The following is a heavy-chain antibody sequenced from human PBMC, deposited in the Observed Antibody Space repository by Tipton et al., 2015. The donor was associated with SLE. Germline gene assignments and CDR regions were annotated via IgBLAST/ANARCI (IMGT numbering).Heavy chain of an antibody. D-gene: IGHD5-24*01. J-gene: IGHJ3*02. CDR3: ATRRDGYNYGGFDI. Sequence: GSLRLSCAASGFTFSSYAMHWVRQAPGKGLEWVAFIRYDGSNKNYADSVKGRLTISRDNSKNTLYLQMNSLRAEDTAVYYCATRRDGYNYGGFDIWGQGTMVTVSS. V-gene: IGHV3-30*02. CDR1: GFTFSSYA. CDR2: IRYDGSNK.